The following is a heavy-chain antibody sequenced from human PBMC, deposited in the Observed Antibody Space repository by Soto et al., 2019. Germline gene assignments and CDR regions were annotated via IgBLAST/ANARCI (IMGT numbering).Heavy chain of an antibody. V-gene: IGHV4-30-4*08. D-gene: IGHD3-16*01. CDR2: IHYTGAI. CDR1: GSSISSEYYH. CDR3: AREDDGGARDHYALEV. Sequence: PSETLSLTCAVSGSSISSEYYHWTWVRQSPGKGLEWIGYIHYTGAIMYNPSFKSRLTMSVDTSKNQFSLQLTSVTAADTAVYFCAREDDGGARDHYALEVWGQGTTVTVSS. J-gene: IGHJ6*01.